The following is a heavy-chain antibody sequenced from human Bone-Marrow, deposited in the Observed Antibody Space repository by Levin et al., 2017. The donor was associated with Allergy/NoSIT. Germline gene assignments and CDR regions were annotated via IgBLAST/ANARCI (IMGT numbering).Heavy chain of an antibody. CDR2: INLDGTKD. CDR3: ARDIERGYTWNV. Sequence: GGSLRLSCAASGYTFSNYWMSWVRQAPGKGLEWVANINLDGTKDFYLDSVKGRFTISRDNSKKSLYLQMNSLRAEDTGVYYCARDIERGYTWNVWGQGTTVTVSS. D-gene: IGHD1-1*01. V-gene: IGHV3-7*01. J-gene: IGHJ6*02. CDR1: GYTFSNYW.